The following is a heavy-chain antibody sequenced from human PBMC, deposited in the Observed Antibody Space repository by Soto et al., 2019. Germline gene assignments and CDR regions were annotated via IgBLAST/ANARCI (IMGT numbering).Heavy chain of an antibody. Sequence: EVQLLESGGGLVQPGGSLRLSCAASGFTFSNYDMSLVRQAPGKGLELVSTTSGGGGRIYYADSVKGRFTISRDNSKNTLYMQMNSLRAEDTAVYYCAKRPASIVCFDYWGQGTLVTVSS. J-gene: IGHJ4*02. CDR1: GFTFSNYD. CDR2: TSGGGGRI. CDR3: AKRPASIVCFDY. V-gene: IGHV3-23*01. D-gene: IGHD2-2*01.